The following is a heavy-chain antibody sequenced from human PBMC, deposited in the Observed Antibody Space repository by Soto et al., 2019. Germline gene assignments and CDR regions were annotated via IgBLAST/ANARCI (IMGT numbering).Heavy chain of an antibody. CDR3: ARVYSNANWFDP. D-gene: IGHD4-4*01. J-gene: IGHJ5*02. CDR2: IYYSGST. CDR1: GGSISSGGYY. V-gene: IGHV4-31*03. Sequence: SETLSLTCTVSGGSISSGGYYWSWIRQHPGKGLEWIGYIYYSGSTYYNPSLKSRVTISVDTSKNQFSLKLSSVTAADTAVYYCARVYSNANWFDPWGQGTLVTVSS.